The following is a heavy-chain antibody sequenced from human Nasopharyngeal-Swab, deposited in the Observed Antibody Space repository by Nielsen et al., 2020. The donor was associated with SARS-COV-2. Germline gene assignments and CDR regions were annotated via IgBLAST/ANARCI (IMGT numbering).Heavy chain of an antibody. Sequence: GESLMIYCLVSGFTYNNYWISWVLQAPGKRLEWCANIKPDGREKYYVDSVTDRFTISRDNAKNSLYLQMSSLRAEDTAVYYCARAASYDCSSYAYWGQGTLVTVSS. J-gene: IGHJ4*02. CDR1: GFTYNNYW. CDR3: ARAASYDCSSYAY. V-gene: IGHV3-7*03. D-gene: IGHD3-22*01. CDR2: IKPDGREK.